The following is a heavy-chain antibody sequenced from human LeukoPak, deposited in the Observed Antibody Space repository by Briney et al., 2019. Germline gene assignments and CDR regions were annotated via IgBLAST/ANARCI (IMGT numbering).Heavy chain of an antibody. CDR1: GYTFTGYY. CDR2: INPNSGGT. Sequence: ASVKVSCKASGYTFTGYYMHWVRQAPGQGLEWMGRINPNSGGTNYAQKFQGRVTMTRDTSISTAYMELSRLRSDDTAVYYCARAFRYCSGGSCYDAVDIWGQGTTGTVSS. J-gene: IGHJ3*02. V-gene: IGHV1-2*06. D-gene: IGHD2-15*01. CDR3: ARAFRYCSGGSCYDAVDI.